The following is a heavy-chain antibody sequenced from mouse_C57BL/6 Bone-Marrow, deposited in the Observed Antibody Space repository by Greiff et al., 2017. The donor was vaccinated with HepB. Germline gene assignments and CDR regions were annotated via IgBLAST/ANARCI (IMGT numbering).Heavy chain of an antibody. Sequence: VKLQESGAELARPGASVKLSCKASGYTFTSYGVSWVKQRTGQGLEWIGEIYPRSGNTYYNEKFKGKATLTADKSSSTAYMELRSLTSEDSAVYFCARKPFTTVVATDYWGQGTTLTVSS. V-gene: IGHV1-81*01. J-gene: IGHJ2*01. CDR3: ARKPFTTVVATDY. CDR2: IYPRSGNT. CDR1: GYTFTSYG. D-gene: IGHD1-1*01.